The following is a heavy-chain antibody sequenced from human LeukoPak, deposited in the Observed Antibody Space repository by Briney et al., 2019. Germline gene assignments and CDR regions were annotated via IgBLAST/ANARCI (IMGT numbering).Heavy chain of an antibody. D-gene: IGHD3-22*01. CDR1: GFTFSSYN. CDR2: ISSSSNYI. CDR3: AIPPYYYDSSGYFLDY. J-gene: IGHJ4*02. Sequence: GGSLRLSCAASGFTFSSYNMNWVRQAPGKGLEWVSSISSSSNYIYYADSVKGRFTISRDNAKSSLYLQMNSLRAEDTAVYYCAIPPYYYDSSGYFLDYWGQGTLVTVSS. V-gene: IGHV3-21*01.